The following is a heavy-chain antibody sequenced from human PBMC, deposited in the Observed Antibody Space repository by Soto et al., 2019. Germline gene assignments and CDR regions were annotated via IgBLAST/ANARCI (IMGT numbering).Heavy chain of an antibody. V-gene: IGHV1-18*01. J-gene: IGHJ5*02. CDR1: GDTFANFG. CDR3: ARVVRGVVNWFDP. CDR2: IATYNNNK. Sequence: HLVQSGPEVKRPGASITVSCKTSGDTFANFGLSWVRQAPGQGLEWMGWIATYNNNKNYAQKFQGRLTLTTDTSTSTDYMELESLGYDDTAVYYCARVVRGVVNWFDPWGQGTLVTVSS. D-gene: IGHD3-10*01.